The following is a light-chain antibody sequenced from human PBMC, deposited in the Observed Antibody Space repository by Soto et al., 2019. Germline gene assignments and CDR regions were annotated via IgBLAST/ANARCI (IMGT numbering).Light chain of an antibody. CDR2: AVS. V-gene: IGKV3-15*01. J-gene: IGKJ1*01. Sequence: EIMMTQSPGTLSASPGERATLSCRASQSVSSNLAWYQQKPGQAPRLVIYAVSTRATGIPARFSGSGSGTEFTLTISSLQSEDFAVYYCQQYYKWPLTFGQGTKVEIK. CDR3: QQYYKWPLT. CDR1: QSVSSN.